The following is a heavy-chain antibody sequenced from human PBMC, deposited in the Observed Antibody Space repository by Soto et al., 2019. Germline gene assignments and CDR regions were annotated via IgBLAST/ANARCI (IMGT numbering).Heavy chain of an antibody. D-gene: IGHD6-19*01. CDR3: AKDPRRSSGWYEYYFDY. V-gene: IGHV3-30*18. CDR1: GFTFSSYG. Sequence: GGSLRLSCAASGFTFSSYGMHWVRQAPGKGLEWVAVISYDGSNKYYADSVKGRFTISRDNSKNTLYLQMNSLRAEDTAVYYCAKDPRRSSGWYEYYFDYWGQGTLVTVSS. CDR2: ISYDGSNK. J-gene: IGHJ4*02.